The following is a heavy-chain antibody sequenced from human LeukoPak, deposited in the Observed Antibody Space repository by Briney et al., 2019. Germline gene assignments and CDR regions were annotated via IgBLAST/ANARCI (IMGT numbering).Heavy chain of an antibody. CDR2: INSDGRST. D-gene: IGHD3-9*01. CDR3: ARGADSGYSSDN. V-gene: IGHV3-74*01. CDR1: GFTLSSYA. Sequence: GGSLRLSCAASGFTLSSYAMSWVRQAPGKGLVWVSRINSDGRSTNYADSVKGRFTISRDNAKNTLYLQMNSLRAEDTAVYYCARGADSGYSSDNWGQGTLVSVSS. J-gene: IGHJ4*02.